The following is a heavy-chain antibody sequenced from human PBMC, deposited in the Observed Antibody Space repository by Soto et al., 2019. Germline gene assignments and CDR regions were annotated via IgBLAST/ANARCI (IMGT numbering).Heavy chain of an antibody. Sequence: QVQLVESGGGVVQPGRSLRLSCAASGFTFSSYAMHWVRQAPGKGLEWVAVISYDGSNKYYADSVKGRFTISRDNSKNTLYLQMNSLRAEDTAVYYCARAPFPGACCGGDCGWFDPWGQGTLVTVSS. V-gene: IGHV3-30-3*01. D-gene: IGHD2-21*02. J-gene: IGHJ5*02. CDR3: ARAPFPGACCGGDCGWFDP. CDR1: GFTFSSYA. CDR2: ISYDGSNK.